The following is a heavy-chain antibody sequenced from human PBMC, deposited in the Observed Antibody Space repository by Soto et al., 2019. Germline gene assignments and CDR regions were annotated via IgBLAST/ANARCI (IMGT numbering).Heavy chain of an antibody. D-gene: IGHD3-3*01. CDR2: IIPIFGTA. J-gene: IGHJ6*02. V-gene: IGHV1-69*13. CDR3: ARDQTTIFGVVIGYGMDV. Sequence: SVKVSCKASGGTFSSYAISWVRQAPGQGLEWMGGIIPIFGTANYAQKFQGRVTITADESTSTAYMELSSLRSEDTAVYYCARDQTTIFGVVIGYGMDVWGQGTTVTVSS. CDR1: GGTFSSYA.